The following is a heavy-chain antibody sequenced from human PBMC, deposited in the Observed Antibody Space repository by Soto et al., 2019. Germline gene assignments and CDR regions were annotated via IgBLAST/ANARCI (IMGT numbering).Heavy chain of an antibody. CDR2: IYYSGST. Sequence: KASETLSLTCTVSGGSISSSSYYWGWIRQPPGKGLEWIGSIYYSGSTYYNPSLKSRVTISVDTSKNQFSLKLSSVTAADTAVYYCARHVRGYSGYDPSYYMDVWGKGTTVTVSS. J-gene: IGHJ6*03. CDR1: GGSISSSSYY. V-gene: IGHV4-39*01. D-gene: IGHD5-12*01. CDR3: ARHVRGYSGYDPSYYMDV.